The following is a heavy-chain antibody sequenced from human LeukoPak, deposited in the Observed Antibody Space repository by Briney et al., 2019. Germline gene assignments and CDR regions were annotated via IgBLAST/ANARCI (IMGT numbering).Heavy chain of an antibody. J-gene: IGHJ4*02. CDR1: GGSISSSNW. CDR2: IYHSGST. D-gene: IGHD3-22*01. Sequence: PSETLSLTCAVSGGSISSSNWWSWVRQPPGKGLEWIGEIYHSGSTNYNPSLKSRVTISVDKSKNQFSLKLSSVTAADTAVYYCARSYDTSGYYYLGYWGQGTLVTVSS. V-gene: IGHV4-4*02. CDR3: ARSYDTSGYYYLGY.